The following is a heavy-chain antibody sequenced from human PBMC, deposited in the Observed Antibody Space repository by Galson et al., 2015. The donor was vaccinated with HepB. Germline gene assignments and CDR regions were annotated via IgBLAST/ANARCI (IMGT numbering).Heavy chain of an antibody. Sequence: QSGAEVKKPGESLKISCKASGYTFTTYWIGWVRQMPGKGLEWMGIIYPGDSDTRYSPSFQGQVTISADTSINTAFLQWSSLKASDTAMYYCARHKSRSSAYYLNWYSDLWGRGTLVTVSS. CDR1: GYTFTTYW. CDR3: ARHKSRSSAYYLNWYSDL. J-gene: IGHJ2*01. CDR2: IYPGDSDT. V-gene: IGHV5-51*01. D-gene: IGHD3-22*01.